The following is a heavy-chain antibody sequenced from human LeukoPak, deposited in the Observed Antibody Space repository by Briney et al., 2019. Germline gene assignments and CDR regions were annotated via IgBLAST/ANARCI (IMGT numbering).Heavy chain of an antibody. J-gene: IGHJ4*02. CDR2: IDYSGNT. CDR3: ARLRPLETKVIAVAGTWSV. CDR1: GGSISSSGYC. D-gene: IGHD6-19*01. Sequence: SETLSLTCTVSGGSISSSGYCWGWIRQPPGKGLEWIGSIDYSGNTNYNPSLKSRVTISVDMSKNQFSLKLSSVTAADTAVYYCARLRPLETKVIAVAGTWSVWGQGTLVTVSS. V-gene: IGHV4-39*01.